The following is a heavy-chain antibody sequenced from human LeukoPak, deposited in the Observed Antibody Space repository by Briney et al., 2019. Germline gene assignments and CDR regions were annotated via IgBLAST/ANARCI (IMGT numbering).Heavy chain of an antibody. J-gene: IGHJ6*03. D-gene: IGHD2-15*01. Sequence: SETLSLTCTVSGYSISSGYYWGWIRQPPGKGLEWIGSIYHSGSTYYNPSLKSRVTISVDTSKNQFSLKLSSATAADTAVYYCARVDCSGGSCYSHYMDVWGKGTTVTVSS. CDR1: GYSISSGYY. V-gene: IGHV4-38-2*02. CDR3: ARVDCSGGSCYSHYMDV. CDR2: IYHSGST.